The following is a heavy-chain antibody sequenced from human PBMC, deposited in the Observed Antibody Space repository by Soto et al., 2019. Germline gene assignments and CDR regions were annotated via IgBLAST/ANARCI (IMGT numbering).Heavy chain of an antibody. D-gene: IGHD6-13*01. CDR1: GYSFTSYW. CDR3: ASHPGIAAAGTRWFDP. J-gene: IGHJ5*02. CDR2: IDPSDSYT. Sequence: GESLKISCKGSGYSFTSYWISWVRQMPGKGLEWMGRIDPSDSYTNYSPSFQGHVTISADKSISTAYLQWSSLKASDTAMCYCASHPGIAAAGTRWFDPWGQGTLVTVSS. V-gene: IGHV5-10-1*01.